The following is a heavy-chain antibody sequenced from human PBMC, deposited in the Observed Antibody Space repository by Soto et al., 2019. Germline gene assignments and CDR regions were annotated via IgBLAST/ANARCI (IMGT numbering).Heavy chain of an antibody. J-gene: IGHJ4*02. CDR3: ARQWLVYFDY. V-gene: IGHV3-30-3*01. CDR2: IPYDGSNT. Sequence: PGGSLRLSCAASGFSFSTYSMHWVRQAPGKGLEWVAVIPYDGSNTYYADSVKGRFTISGDNSKNTLFLQMDSLRAEDTAVYYCARQWLVYFDYWGQGTLVTVSS. CDR1: GFSFSTYS. D-gene: IGHD6-19*01.